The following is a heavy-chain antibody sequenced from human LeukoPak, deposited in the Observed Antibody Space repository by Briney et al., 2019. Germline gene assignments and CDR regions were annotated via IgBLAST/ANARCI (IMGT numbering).Heavy chain of an antibody. J-gene: IGHJ4*02. V-gene: IGHV3-74*01. CDR3: ARVAFLEWQYLYYFDY. D-gene: IGHD3-3*02. CDR1: GFTFSSYW. Sequence: GGSLRLACAASGFTFSSYWMHWVRQAPGKGLVWVSRINGDGSSTDYADSVKGRFTISRDNARNTLYLQMNSLRAEDTAVYYCARVAFLEWQYLYYFDYWGQGTLVTVSS. CDR2: INGDGSST.